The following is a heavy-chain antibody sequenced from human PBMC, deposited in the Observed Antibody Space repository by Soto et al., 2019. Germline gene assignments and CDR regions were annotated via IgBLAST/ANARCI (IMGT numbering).Heavy chain of an antibody. Sequence: EVQLVESGGGLVQPGGSLRLSCAASGFTFSTYSMNWVRQAPGKGLEWLSYISSSSSTLYYADSVKGRFTISRDNAKNSLYLQMNSPRAEDTAVYYCARESWFGQDYGMDVWGQGTTVIVSS. D-gene: IGHD3-10*01. CDR1: GFTFSTYS. CDR3: ARESWFGQDYGMDV. CDR2: ISSSSSTL. J-gene: IGHJ6*02. V-gene: IGHV3-48*01.